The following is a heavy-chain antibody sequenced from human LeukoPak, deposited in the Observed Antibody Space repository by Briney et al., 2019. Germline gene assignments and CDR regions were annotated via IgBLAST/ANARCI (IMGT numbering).Heavy chain of an antibody. CDR3: ARRAGTAFWWDWFDP. CDR1: GYSISSGAYY. D-gene: IGHD1-1*01. J-gene: IGHJ5*02. CDR2: IYYSGST. V-gene: IGHV4-39*01. Sequence: KPSETLALTCAVSGYSISSGAYYWGWIRQPPGKGLEWIGGIYYSGSTYYNPSLKSRVTISVDTSKYQFYLKLSSVTAADTAVYYCARRAGTAFWWDWFDPWGQGTLVTVSS.